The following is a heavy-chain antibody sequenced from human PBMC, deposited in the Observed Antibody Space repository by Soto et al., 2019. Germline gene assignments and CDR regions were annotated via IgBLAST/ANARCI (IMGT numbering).Heavy chain of an antibody. J-gene: IGHJ6*02. D-gene: IGHD2-15*01. CDR3: ARDWGDCSGGSCYSEPYGMDV. CDR2: INPSGGST. CDR1: GYTFTSYY. Sequence: QVQLVQSGAEVKKPGASVKVSCKASGYTFTSYYMHWVRQAPGQGLEWMGIINPSGGSTSYAQKFQGRVTMTRDTSTSTVYMELSSLRSEDTAVYYCARDWGDCSGGSCYSEPYGMDVWGQGTTVTVSS. V-gene: IGHV1-46*01.